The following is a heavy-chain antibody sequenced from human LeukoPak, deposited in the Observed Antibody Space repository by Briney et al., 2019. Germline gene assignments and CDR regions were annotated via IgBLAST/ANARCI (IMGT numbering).Heavy chain of an antibody. J-gene: IGHJ4*02. CDR1: GFTLSSYA. V-gene: IGHV3-23*01. CDR3: TREVGAIDY. Sequence: QPGGSLRLSCAASGFTLSSYALSWVRQAPGKGLERVSSISSSGSSTFYADSVKGRFTISRGEPKNTLYLQMNSLRVEDTAVYYCTREVGAIDYWGQGTLVTVSS. D-gene: IGHD1-26*01. CDR2: ISSSGSST.